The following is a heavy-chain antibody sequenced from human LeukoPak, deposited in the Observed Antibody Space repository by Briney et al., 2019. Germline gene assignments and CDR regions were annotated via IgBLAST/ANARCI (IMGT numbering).Heavy chain of an antibody. CDR3: AKLAPFSGITAGGTGYFDY. CDR1: GFTFSSYE. J-gene: IGHJ4*02. Sequence: PGGSLRLSCAASGFTFSSYEMNWVRQAPGKGLEWISYITTSGSPMYYADSVKGRFTISRDNSKNTLYLQMNSLRAEDTAVYYCAKLAPFSGITAGGTGYFDYWGQGTLVTVSS. V-gene: IGHV3-48*03. D-gene: IGHD6-13*01. CDR2: ITTSGSPM.